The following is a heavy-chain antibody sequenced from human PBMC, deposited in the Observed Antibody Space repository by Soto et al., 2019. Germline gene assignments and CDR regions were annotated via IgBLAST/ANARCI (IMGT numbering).Heavy chain of an antibody. CDR1: GFTFIDYS. Sequence: GGSLRLSCAASGFTFIDYSMNWVRQAPGKGLEWIAYISSSSTAIYYADSVKGRFTISRDSAKNSLYLQVSSLRVEDTAVYYCARSFGAWGQGTLVTVSS. CDR3: ARSFGA. CDR2: ISSSSTAI. V-gene: IGHV3-48*01. J-gene: IGHJ5*02. D-gene: IGHD3-10*01.